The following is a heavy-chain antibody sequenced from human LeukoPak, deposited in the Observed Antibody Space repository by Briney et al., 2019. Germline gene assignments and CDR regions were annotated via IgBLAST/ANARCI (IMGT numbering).Heavy chain of an antibody. Sequence: SETLSLTCTVSVGSISSYYWSWIRQPPGKGLEWIGDIYYSGSTNCNPSLKSRVTISVDTSKNQFSLKLSSVTAADTAVYYCARVLVVVAATAIWFDPWGQGTLVTVSS. D-gene: IGHD2-15*01. J-gene: IGHJ5*02. CDR1: VGSISSYY. CDR3: ARVLVVVAATAIWFDP. V-gene: IGHV4-59*01. CDR2: IYYSGST.